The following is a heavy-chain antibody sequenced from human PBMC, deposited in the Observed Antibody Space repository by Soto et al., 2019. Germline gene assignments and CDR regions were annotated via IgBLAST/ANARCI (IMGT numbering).Heavy chain of an antibody. J-gene: IGHJ4*02. CDR1: GFTFSSYG. Sequence: PGGSLRLSCAASGFTFSSYGMHWVRQAPGKGLEWVAVISYDGSNKYYADSVKGRFTISRDNSKNTLYLQMNSLRAEDTAVYYCAKDPKNLHWLHLGELSFDYWGQGTLVTVSS. V-gene: IGHV3-30*18. CDR2: ISYDGSNK. D-gene: IGHD3-16*02. CDR3: AKDPKNLHWLHLGELSFDY.